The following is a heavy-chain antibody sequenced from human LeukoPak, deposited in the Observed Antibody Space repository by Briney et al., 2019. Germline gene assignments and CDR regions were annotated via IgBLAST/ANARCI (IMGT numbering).Heavy chain of an antibody. V-gene: IGHV3-23*01. J-gene: IGHJ4*02. D-gene: IGHD2-21*01. CDR2: IGGGGRT. CDR1: GFTYSSHS. CDR3: ARGLWWSKYYFDY. Sequence: PGGSLRLSCAASGFTYSSHSMTWVRQAPGKGLEWVSVIGGGGRTFYADSVKGRFTISRDNSRNTLYLQMNSLRAEDTAVYYCARGLWWSKYYFDYWGQGTLVTVSS.